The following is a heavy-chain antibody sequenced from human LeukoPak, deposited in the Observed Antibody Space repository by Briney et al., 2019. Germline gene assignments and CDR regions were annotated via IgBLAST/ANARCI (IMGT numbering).Heavy chain of an antibody. J-gene: IGHJ4*02. CDR1: GYTFTSYG. Sequence: ALVKVSCKASGYTFTSYGISWVRQAPGQGLEWMGWMSAYNGNTNYAQKLQGRVTMTTDTSTSTAYMELRSLRSDDTAVYYCARVPGYSSGWYPIDYWGQGTLVTVSS. CDR2: MSAYNGNT. D-gene: IGHD6-19*01. CDR3: ARVPGYSSGWYPIDY. V-gene: IGHV1-18*01.